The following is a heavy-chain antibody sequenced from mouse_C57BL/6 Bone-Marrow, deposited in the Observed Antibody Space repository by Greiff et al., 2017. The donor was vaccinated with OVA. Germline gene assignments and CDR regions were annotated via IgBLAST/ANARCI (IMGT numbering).Heavy chain of an antibody. Sequence: EVKLVESGGGLVQSGRSLRLSCVTSGFTFSDFYMEWVRQAPGKGLEWIAASRNKANDYTTEYSASVKGRFIVSRDTSQSILYLQMNALRAEDTAIYYCARDNWDWYFDVWGTGTTVTVSS. CDR3: ARDNWDWYFDV. V-gene: IGHV7-1*01. CDR1: GFTFSDFY. J-gene: IGHJ1*03. CDR2: SRNKANDYTT. D-gene: IGHD4-1*01.